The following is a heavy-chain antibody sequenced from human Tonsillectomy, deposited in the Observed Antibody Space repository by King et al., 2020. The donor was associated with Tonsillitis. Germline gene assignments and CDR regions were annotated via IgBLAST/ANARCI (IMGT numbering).Heavy chain of an antibody. J-gene: IGHJ5*02. CDR3: ERGGSGYDYWGAYNWFDP. CDR1: GGSFSGYY. V-gene: IGHV4-34*01. D-gene: IGHD5-12*01. CDR2: INHSEST. Sequence: VQLQQWGAGLLKPSETLSLTCAVYGGSFSGYYWSWIRQPPGKGLEWIGEINHSESTNYNPSLKSRVTISVDTSKNQFSLKLSSVTAADTAVYYCERGGSGYDYWGAYNWFDPWGQGTLVTVSS.